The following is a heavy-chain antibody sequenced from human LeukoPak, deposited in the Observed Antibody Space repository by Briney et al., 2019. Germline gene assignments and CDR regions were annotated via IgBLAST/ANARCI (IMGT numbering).Heavy chain of an antibody. CDR2: IGISSNKI. Sequence: GGSLRLSCAASGFTLRSYTMNWVRQAPGKGLEWVSSIGISSNKIYYADSVKGRFIISRDNAKNSVYLQMNSLRAEDTAVYYCANRRKGPPIGYYDSSGNDAFDIWGQGTMVTVSS. D-gene: IGHD3-22*01. J-gene: IGHJ3*02. CDR1: GFTLRSYT. V-gene: IGHV3-21*01. CDR3: ANRRKGPPIGYYDSSGNDAFDI.